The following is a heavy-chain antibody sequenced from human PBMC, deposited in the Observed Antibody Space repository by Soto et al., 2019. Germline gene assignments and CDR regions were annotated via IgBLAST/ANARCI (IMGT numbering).Heavy chain of an antibody. CDR2: ISAYDGNT. Sequence: ASVNVSRKASGYTLTSYGSNWVRQATGQGLEWLGWISAYDGNTNYAQILQGRVSMTTDTSTSTAYMELSSLRSEDTAVYYCARDERGPQITMVRYYYGMDVWGQGTTVTVSS. CDR1: GYTLTSYG. CDR3: ARDERGPQITMVRYYYGMDV. J-gene: IGHJ6*02. V-gene: IGHV1-18*01. D-gene: IGHD3-10*01.